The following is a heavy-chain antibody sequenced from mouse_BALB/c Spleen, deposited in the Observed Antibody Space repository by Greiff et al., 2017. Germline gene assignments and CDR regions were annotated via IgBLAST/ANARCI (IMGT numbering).Heavy chain of an antibody. V-gene: IGHV1-14*01. J-gene: IGHJ3*01. D-gene: IGHD2-14*01. CDR2: INPYNDGT. CDR1: GYTFTSYV. Sequence: VQLQQSGPELVKPGASVKMSCKASGYTFTSYVMHWVKQKPGQGLEWIGYINPYNDGTKYNEKFKGKATLTSDKSSSTAYMELSSLTSEDSAVYYCARRRDYYRYDDGAWFAYWGQGTLVTVSA. CDR3: ARRRDYYRYDDGAWFAY.